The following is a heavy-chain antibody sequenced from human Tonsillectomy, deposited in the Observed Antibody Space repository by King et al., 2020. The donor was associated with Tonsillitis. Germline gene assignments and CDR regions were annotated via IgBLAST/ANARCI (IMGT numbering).Heavy chain of an antibody. D-gene: IGHD6-13*01. J-gene: IGHJ4*02. CDR3: ARFIAAAGIDY. CDR2: IWVDGSNK. Sequence: VQLVESGGGVVQPGRSLRLSCAASGLTFSSYGMHWVRHAPGKWLEWVAVIWVDGSNKYYADSVKGRFTITRDNAKNTLYLQMNSLRAEDTAVDYCARFIAAAGIDYWGQGTLVTVSS. CDR1: GLTFSSYG. V-gene: IGHV3-33*01.